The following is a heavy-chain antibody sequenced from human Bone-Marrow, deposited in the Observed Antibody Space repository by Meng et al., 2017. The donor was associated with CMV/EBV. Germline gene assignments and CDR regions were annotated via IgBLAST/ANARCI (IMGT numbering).Heavy chain of an antibody. J-gene: IGHJ4*02. V-gene: IGHV3-21*01. Sequence: GESLKISCAASGFTFSNYWMHWVRQGPGKGLEWVSSISSSSSYIYYADSVKGRFTISRDNAKNSLYLQMNSLRAEDTAVYYCARKAVAGNIDDNWGQGTLVTVSS. CDR3: ARKAVAGNIDDN. CDR2: ISSSSSYI. CDR1: GFTFSNYW. D-gene: IGHD2/OR15-2a*01.